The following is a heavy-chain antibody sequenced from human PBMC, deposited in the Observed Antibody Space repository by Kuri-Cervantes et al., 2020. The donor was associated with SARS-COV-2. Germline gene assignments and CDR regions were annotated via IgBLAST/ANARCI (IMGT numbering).Heavy chain of an antibody. CDR1: GFTVSSNY. CDR2: IYSGGST. Sequence: GGSLRLACAASGFTVSSNYMSWVRQAPGKGLERVSVIYSGGSTYYADSVKGRFTISRDNSKNTLYLQMNSLRAEDTAVYYCARDHQYYDFWSGYFGTEGNYYYYYMDVWGKGTTVTVSS. V-gene: IGHV3-66*02. D-gene: IGHD3-3*01. CDR3: ARDHQYYDFWSGYFGTEGNYYYYYMDV. J-gene: IGHJ6*03.